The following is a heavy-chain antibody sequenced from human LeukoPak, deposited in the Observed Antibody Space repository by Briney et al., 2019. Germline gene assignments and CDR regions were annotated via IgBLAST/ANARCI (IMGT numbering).Heavy chain of an antibody. V-gene: IGHV3-74*01. CDR1: GFTFSSYW. D-gene: IGHD3-22*01. J-gene: IGHJ4*02. Sequence: GGSLRLSCAASGFTFSSYWMHWVRHAPGKGLVWVLRINSDGSSTSYADSVKGRFTISRDNAKNTLYLQMNSLRAEDTAVYYCARDLTTPTPYDSSGYYWDWGQGTLVTVSS. CDR2: INSDGSST. CDR3: ARDLTTPTPYDSSGYYWD.